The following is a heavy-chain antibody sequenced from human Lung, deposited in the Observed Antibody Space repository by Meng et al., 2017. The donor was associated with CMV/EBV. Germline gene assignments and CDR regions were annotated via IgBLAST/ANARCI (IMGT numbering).Heavy chain of an antibody. D-gene: IGHD2-2*01. CDR2: ISAYDGDR. CDR1: GYTXTNYG. J-gene: IGHJ5*02. Sequence: ASXXVSXKASGYTXTNYGVSWVRQAPGQGREWMGWISAYDGDRNYARKFQGRVTMTTDTSTSTAYMELRSLRSDDTAVYYCARDLEYCGSSSCYEDCFDPWXQGTLVTVSS. CDR3: ARDLEYCGSSSCYEDCFDP. V-gene: IGHV1-18*01.